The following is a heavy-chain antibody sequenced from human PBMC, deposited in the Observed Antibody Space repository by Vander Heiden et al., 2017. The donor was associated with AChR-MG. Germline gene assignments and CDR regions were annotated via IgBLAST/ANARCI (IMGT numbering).Heavy chain of an antibody. J-gene: IGHJ5*02. CDR2: INPNSGGT. Sequence: QVQLVQSGAEVKNPGGSVKVSCKASGYTFTGYYLHRVRQAPGQGLEWMGWINPNSGGTNYAQKFQGRVPMTRDTSISTAYMELSRLRSDDTAVYYCARDLDIVVVPAAINWFDPWGQGTLVTVSS. D-gene: IGHD2-2*03. CDR3: ARDLDIVVVPAAINWFDP. CDR1: GYTFTGYY. V-gene: IGHV1-2*02.